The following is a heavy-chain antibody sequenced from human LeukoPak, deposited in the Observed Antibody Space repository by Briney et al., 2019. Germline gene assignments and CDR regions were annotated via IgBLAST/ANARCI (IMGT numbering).Heavy chain of an antibody. CDR2: IYHSGST. J-gene: IGHJ6*04. V-gene: IGHV4-4*02. CDR1: GVSISSSNW. Sequence: PSETLSLTCAVSGVSISSSNWWSWVRQSPGQGLEWIGEIYHSGSTNYNPSLKSRVTISVDKSKNQFSLKLSSVTAADTAVYYCARERVVPAATIGYYYYGMDVWGKGTTVTVSS. D-gene: IGHD2-2*01. CDR3: ARERVVPAATIGYYYYGMDV.